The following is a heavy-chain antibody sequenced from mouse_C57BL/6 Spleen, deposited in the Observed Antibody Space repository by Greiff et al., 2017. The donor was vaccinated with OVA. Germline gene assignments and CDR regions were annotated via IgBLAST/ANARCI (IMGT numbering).Heavy chain of an antibody. D-gene: IGHD2-4*01. CDR2: IDPSDSYT. CDR1: GYTFTSYW. J-gene: IGHJ4*01. CDR3: ARTIYYDDERGAMDY. V-gene: IGHV1-69*01. Sequence: VQLQQPGAELVMPGASVKLSCKASGYTFTSYWMHWVKQRPGQGLEWIGEIDPSDSYTNYNQKFKGKSTLTVDKSSSTAYMQLSSLTSEDSAVYYCARTIYYDDERGAMDYWGQGTPVTVSS.